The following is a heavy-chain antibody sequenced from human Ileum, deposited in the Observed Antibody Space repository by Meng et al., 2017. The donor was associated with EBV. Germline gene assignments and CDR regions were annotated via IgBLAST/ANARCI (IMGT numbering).Heavy chain of an antibody. CDR1: GDRVSSNIAA. CDR2: TYYRSKWYY. V-gene: IGHV6-1*01. Sequence: QSKRQQSVPGLVQPSQTLSPTGASSGDRVSSNIAAWHWIRQSPSRGLEWLGRTYYRSKWYYDYAVSVKSRMTINPDTSKNQFSLQLNSVTPEDTAVYYCARGAYTSTWFWGQGTLVTVSS. J-gene: IGHJ1*01. CDR3: ARGAYTSTWF. D-gene: IGHD6-13*01.